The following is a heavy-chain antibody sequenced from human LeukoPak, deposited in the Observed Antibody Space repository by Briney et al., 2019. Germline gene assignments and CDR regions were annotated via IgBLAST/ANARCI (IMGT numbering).Heavy chain of an antibody. Sequence: PSETLSLTCAVYGGSFSGYYWSWIRQPPGKGLEWIGYIYYSGSTNYNPSLKSRVTISVDTSKNQFSLKLSSVTAADTAVYYCARLLRRPGAFDIWGQGTMVTVSS. CDR1: GGSFSGYY. CDR3: ARLLRRPGAFDI. J-gene: IGHJ3*02. CDR2: IYYSGST. V-gene: IGHV4-59*01. D-gene: IGHD2/OR15-2a*01.